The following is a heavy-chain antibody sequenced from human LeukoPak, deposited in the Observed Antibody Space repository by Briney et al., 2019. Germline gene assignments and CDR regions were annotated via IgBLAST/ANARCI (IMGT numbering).Heavy chain of an antibody. J-gene: IGHJ4*02. CDR1: GYTFTGYY. Sequence: ASVKVSCKASGYTFTGYYMYWVRQAPGQGVEWMGWINPNSGGTNYAQKFQGRVTMTRDTSISTAYMELSRLRSDDTAVYYCARDHCSSTSCSIFDYWGQGTLVTVSS. CDR2: INPNSGGT. V-gene: IGHV1-2*02. CDR3: ARDHCSSTSCSIFDY. D-gene: IGHD2-2*01.